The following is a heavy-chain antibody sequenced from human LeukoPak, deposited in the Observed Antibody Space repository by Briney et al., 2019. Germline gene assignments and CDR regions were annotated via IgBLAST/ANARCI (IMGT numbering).Heavy chain of an antibody. CDR1: DGSISSYY. J-gene: IGHJ6*02. D-gene: IGHD2-15*01. CDR2: IYYSGST. CDR3: ARRDNGMDV. V-gene: IGHV4-59*08. Sequence: SETLSLTCTVSDGSISSYYWSWIRQPPGKGLEWIGYIYYSGSTNYNPSLKSRVTISVDTSKNQFSLKLSSVTAADTAVYYCARRDNGMDVWGQGTTVTVSS.